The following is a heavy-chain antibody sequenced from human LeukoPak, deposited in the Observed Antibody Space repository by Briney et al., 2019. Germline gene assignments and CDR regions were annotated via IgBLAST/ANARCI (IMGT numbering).Heavy chain of an antibody. CDR2: ISSSGSTI. J-gene: IGHJ4*02. Sequence: GGSLRLSCAASGFTFSSYEMHWVRQAPGKGLEWVSYISSSGSTIYYADSLKGRFTISRDNAKNSLYLQMNSLRAEDTAAYYCARGYYNFWSGYRAEYYFDYWGQGTLVTVSS. V-gene: IGHV3-48*03. CDR1: GFTFSSYE. CDR3: ARGYYNFWSGYRAEYYFDY. D-gene: IGHD3-3*01.